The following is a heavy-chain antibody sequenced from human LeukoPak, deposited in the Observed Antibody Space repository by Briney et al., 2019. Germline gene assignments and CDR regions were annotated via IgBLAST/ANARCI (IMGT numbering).Heavy chain of an antibody. Sequence: ASVTVSFKSSGYTFTSYGISWVRQAPGQGLEWMGWISAYNGNTNYAQKLQGRVTMTTDTSTSTAYMELRSLRSDDTAVYYCAREYGSGSYTGIDYWGQGTLVTVSS. CDR1: GYTFTSYG. CDR3: AREYGSGSYTGIDY. D-gene: IGHD3-10*01. J-gene: IGHJ4*02. V-gene: IGHV1-18*01. CDR2: ISAYNGNT.